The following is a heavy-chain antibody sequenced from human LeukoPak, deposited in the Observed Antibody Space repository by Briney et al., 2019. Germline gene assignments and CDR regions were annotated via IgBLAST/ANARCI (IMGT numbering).Heavy chain of an antibody. CDR3: VRGGYGPDY. Sequence: GGSLRLSCPASGFTFNTSAMSWVRQAPGKGLEWVANIKQDGSVKNYVDSVKGRFTISRDNAKNSLYLQMNSLRADDTAMYYCVRGGYGPDYWGQGTLVTVSS. J-gene: IGHJ4*02. V-gene: IGHV3-7*03. CDR1: GFTFNTSA. CDR2: IKQDGSVK. D-gene: IGHD5-12*01.